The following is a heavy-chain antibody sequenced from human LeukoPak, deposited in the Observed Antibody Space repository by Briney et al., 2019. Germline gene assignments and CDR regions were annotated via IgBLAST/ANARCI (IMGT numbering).Heavy chain of an antibody. CDR3: ARVKLWFGEFDAFDI. Sequence: SQTLSLTCAVSGGSIASADYSWSWLRQPPGKGLEWIGYIYHTGSAYYNPSLKSRVTISVDRSKDHFSLNPRFVTAADTAVYYCARVKLWFGEFDAFDIWGQGTTVTVSS. CDR2: IYHTGSA. V-gene: IGHV4-30-2*01. J-gene: IGHJ3*02. D-gene: IGHD3-10*01. CDR1: GGSIASADYS.